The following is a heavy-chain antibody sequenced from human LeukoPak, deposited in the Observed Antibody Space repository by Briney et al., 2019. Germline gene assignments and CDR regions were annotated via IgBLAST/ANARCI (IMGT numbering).Heavy chain of an antibody. Sequence: GESLKISCKGSGYSFTSYWIGWVRQMPGKGLEWMGIIYPGDSDTRYSPSFQGQVTISADKSISTAYLQWSSLKASDTAMYYCARHSHGVGAIEDIAYWGQGTLVTVSS. CDR1: GYSFTSYW. J-gene: IGHJ4*02. D-gene: IGHD1-26*01. CDR3: ARHSHGVGAIEDIAY. V-gene: IGHV5-51*01. CDR2: IYPGDSDT.